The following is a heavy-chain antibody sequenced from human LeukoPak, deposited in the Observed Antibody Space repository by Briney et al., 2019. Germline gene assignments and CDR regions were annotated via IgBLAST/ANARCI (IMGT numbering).Heavy chain of an antibody. CDR3: ARSRYYYNSSGYTGHYYYGMDV. Sequence: GGSLRLSCAASGFTFSSYWMHWVRQAPGKGLVWVSRINGDGSNTSYADSVKGRFMISRDNAKNTLHLQMNSLRAEDTAVYYCARSRYYYNSSGYTGHYYYGMDVWGQGTTVTVSS. V-gene: IGHV3-74*01. J-gene: IGHJ6*02. D-gene: IGHD3-22*01. CDR1: GFTFSSYW. CDR2: INGDGSNT.